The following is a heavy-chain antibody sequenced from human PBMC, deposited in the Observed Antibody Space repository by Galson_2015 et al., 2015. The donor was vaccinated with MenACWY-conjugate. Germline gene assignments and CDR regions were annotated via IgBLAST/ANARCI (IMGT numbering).Heavy chain of an antibody. J-gene: IGHJ4*02. Sequence: NYNPSLKSRVTMSVDTSQNQFSLKLNSVTAADTAVYYCAVLPAAFPHHFDYWGQGTLVTVSS. V-gene: IGHV4-4*07. D-gene: IGHD2-15*01. CDR3: AVLPAAFPHHFDY.